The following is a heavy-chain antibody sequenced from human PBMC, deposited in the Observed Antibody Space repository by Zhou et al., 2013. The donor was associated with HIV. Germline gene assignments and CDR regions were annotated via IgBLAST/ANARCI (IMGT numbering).Heavy chain of an antibody. CDR2: ISAYNGNT. V-gene: IGHV1-18*01. D-gene: IGHD2-21*01. Sequence: QVQLVQSGAEVKKPGASVKVSCKASGYTFTSYGISWVRQAPGQGLEWMGWISAYNGNTNYAQKLQGRVTMTTDTSTSTAYMELRSLRSDDTAVYYCARVLLGVYCGGDCRYFDYWGQGTLGHRLL. CDR3: ARVLLGVYCGGDCRYFDY. J-gene: IGHJ4*02. CDR1: GYTFTSYG.